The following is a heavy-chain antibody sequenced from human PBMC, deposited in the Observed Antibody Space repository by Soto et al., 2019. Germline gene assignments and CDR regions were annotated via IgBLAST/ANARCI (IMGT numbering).Heavy chain of an antibody. Sequence: ASVKVSCKASGYTFTSYGISWVRQAPGQGLEWMGWISAYNGNTNYAQKLQGRVTMTTDTSTSTAYMELRSLRSDDTAVYYCARDLDSSGYYVYYYGMDVWGQGTTVTVSS. D-gene: IGHD3-22*01. V-gene: IGHV1-18*01. J-gene: IGHJ6*02. CDR2: ISAYNGNT. CDR3: ARDLDSSGYYVYYYGMDV. CDR1: GYTFTSYG.